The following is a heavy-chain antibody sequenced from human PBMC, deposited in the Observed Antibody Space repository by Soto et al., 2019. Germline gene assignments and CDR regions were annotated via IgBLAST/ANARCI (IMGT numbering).Heavy chain of an antibody. CDR2: INHSGST. CDR1: GGSFSGYY. D-gene: IGHD6-13*01. V-gene: IGHV4-34*01. J-gene: IGHJ4*02. Sequence: QVQLQQWGAGLLKPSETLSLTCAVYGGSFSGYYWSWIRQPPGKGLEWIGEINHSGSTNYNPSLKSRGTISVDTSKNQFSLKLSSVTAADTAVYYCARGRSSSWSYYFDYWGQGTLVTVSS. CDR3: ARGRSSSWSYYFDY.